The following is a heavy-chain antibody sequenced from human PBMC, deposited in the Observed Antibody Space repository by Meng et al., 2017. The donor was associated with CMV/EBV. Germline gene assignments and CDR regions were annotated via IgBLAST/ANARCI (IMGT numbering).Heavy chain of an antibody. V-gene: IGHV3-43*01. CDR1: GFTFDDYT. CDR2: ISWDGGST. D-gene: IGHD2-2*01. J-gene: IGHJ6*02. Sequence: GESLKISCAASGFTFDDYTMHWVRQAPGKGLEWVSLISWDGGSTYYADSVKGRFTISRDSSKNSLYLQMNSLRTEDTALYYCAKDPGGSSTGMDVWGQGTTVTVSS. CDR3: AKDPGGSSTGMDV.